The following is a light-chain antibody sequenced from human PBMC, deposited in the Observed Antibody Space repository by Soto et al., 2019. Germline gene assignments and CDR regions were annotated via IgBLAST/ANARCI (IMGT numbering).Light chain of an antibody. Sequence: QSALTQPASVSGSPGQSITISCTGTSSDVGGYNYVSWYQQHPGKGPKLMMYEVSNRPSGVSNRFSGSKSGNTASLTISGLQAEDEADYYCSSYTTSSTPVVFGGGTKLTVL. CDR3: SSYTTSSTPVV. J-gene: IGLJ2*01. CDR1: SSDVGGYNY. CDR2: EVS. V-gene: IGLV2-14*01.